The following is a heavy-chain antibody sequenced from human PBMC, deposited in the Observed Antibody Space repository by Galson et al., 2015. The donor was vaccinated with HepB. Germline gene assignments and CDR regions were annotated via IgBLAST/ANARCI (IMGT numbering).Heavy chain of an antibody. Sequence: SQRLSCAASGFTFSTYDMHWVRQAPGKGLEWVAVIWYDGSEYYVDSVKGRFTISRDNSKNTLYLQMNSLRAEDTAVYYCARDGRITMVRGVIDYWGQGTLVTVSS. J-gene: IGHJ4*02. CDR2: IWYDGSE. CDR1: GFTFSTYD. D-gene: IGHD3-10*01. CDR3: ARDGRITMVRGVIDY. V-gene: IGHV3-33*01.